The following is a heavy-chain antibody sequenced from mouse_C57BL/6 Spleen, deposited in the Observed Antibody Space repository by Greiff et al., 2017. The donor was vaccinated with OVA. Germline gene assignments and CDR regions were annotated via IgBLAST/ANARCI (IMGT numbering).Heavy chain of an antibody. Sequence: QVQLQQSGPELVKPGASVKISCKASGYAFSGSWMNWVKQRPGKGLEWIGRIYPGDGDTNYNGKFKGKATLTADKSSSTAYMQLSSLTSEDSAVYFCARRYDYDDDAMDYWGQGTAVTVSS. V-gene: IGHV1-82*01. CDR2: IYPGDGDT. CDR3: ARRYDYDDDAMDY. J-gene: IGHJ4*01. CDR1: GYAFSGSW. D-gene: IGHD2-4*01.